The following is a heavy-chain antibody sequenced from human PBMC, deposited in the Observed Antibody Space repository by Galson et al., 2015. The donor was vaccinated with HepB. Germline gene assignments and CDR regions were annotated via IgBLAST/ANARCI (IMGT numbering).Heavy chain of an antibody. Sequence: SVKVSCKASGGTLNNYAMNWVRQAPGQGLEWMGGIIPISGTANYAQKFQDRVMIIADESTITAYMELSSLRSEDTAVYYCASSFIRDGYNYDYFDYWGQGTLVTVSS. D-gene: IGHD5-24*01. J-gene: IGHJ4*02. CDR2: IIPISGTA. CDR1: GGTLNNYA. CDR3: ASSFIRDGYNYDYFDY. V-gene: IGHV1-69*13.